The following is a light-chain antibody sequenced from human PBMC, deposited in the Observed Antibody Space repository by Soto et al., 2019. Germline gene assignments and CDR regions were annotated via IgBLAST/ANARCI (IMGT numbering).Light chain of an antibody. CDR3: QQRSNWPPLT. V-gene: IGKV3-11*01. J-gene: IGKJ4*01. CDR2: DSS. Sequence: EIVLTQSPATVSLSPGERATLSCRASRSIGTYLAWYQQKPGQAPRLLIYDSSNRATGVPARFSGSGSGTDFTLTMSSLEPEDFAIYYCQQRSNWPPLTFGGGTRVDI. CDR1: RSIGTY.